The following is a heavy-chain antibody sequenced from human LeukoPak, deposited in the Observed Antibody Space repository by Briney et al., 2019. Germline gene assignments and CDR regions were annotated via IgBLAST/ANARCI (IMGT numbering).Heavy chain of an antibody. D-gene: IGHD2-2*01. CDR1: GFTFSDYY. J-gene: IGHJ6*03. CDR3: ARRSVGYYYYMDV. Sequence: GGSLRLSCAAPGFTFSDYYMSWIRQAPGKELEWVSYISSSGSTIYYADSVKGRFTISRDNAKNSLYLQMNSLRAEDTAVYYCARRSVGYYYYMDVWGKGTTVTVSS. V-gene: IGHV3-11*01. CDR2: ISSSGSTI.